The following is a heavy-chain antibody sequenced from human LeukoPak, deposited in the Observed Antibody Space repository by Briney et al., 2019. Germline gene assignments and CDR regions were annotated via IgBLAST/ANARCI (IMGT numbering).Heavy chain of an antibody. CDR2: IYYSGST. Sequence: SQTLSLTCTVSGGSISSGGYYWSWIRQHPGKGLERIGYIYYSGSTYYNPSLKSRVTISVDTSKNQFSLKLSSVTAADTAMYYCARGYCSSTSCFDPWGQGTLVTVSS. J-gene: IGHJ5*02. V-gene: IGHV4-31*03. D-gene: IGHD2-2*01. CDR3: ARGYCSSTSCFDP. CDR1: GGSISSGGYY.